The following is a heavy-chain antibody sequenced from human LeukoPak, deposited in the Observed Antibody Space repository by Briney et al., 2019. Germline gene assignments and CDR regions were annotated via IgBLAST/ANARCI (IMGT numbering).Heavy chain of an antibody. Sequence: ASVKVSCKASGYTFTGYYMHWVRQAPGQGLEWMGWINPNSGGTNYAQKFQGRVTMTRDTSISTAYMELSRLRSDDTAVYYCARGGIAVAGTKVSYYYYMDVWGKGTTVTVSS. CDR2: INPNSGGT. D-gene: IGHD6-19*01. CDR1: GYTFTGYY. CDR3: ARGGIAVAGTKVSYYYYMDV. J-gene: IGHJ6*03. V-gene: IGHV1-2*02.